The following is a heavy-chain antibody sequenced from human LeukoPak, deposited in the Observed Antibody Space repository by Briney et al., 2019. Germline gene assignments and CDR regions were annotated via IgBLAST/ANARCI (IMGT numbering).Heavy chain of an antibody. J-gene: IGHJ4*02. CDR1: GGTFSSYA. Sequence: SVKVSCKASGGTFSSYAISWVRQAPGQGLEWMGRIIPIFGTANYTQKFQGRVTITTDESTSTAYMELSSLRSEDTAVYYCASPPPYYYDSSGYYLSYWGQGTLVTVSS. CDR3: ASPPPYYYDSSGYYLSY. CDR2: IIPIFGTA. D-gene: IGHD3-22*01. V-gene: IGHV1-69*05.